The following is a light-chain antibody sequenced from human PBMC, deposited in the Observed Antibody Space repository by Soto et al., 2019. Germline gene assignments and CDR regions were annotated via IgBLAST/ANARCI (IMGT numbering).Light chain of an antibody. CDR3: QQYDNLPPYT. CDR2: DAS. J-gene: IGKJ2*01. Sequence: DIQMTQSPPSLSASVGDRVTITCQASRDISVYLNWYQQKPGKPPTLLVYDASNVQAGVPSRFSGRVSGTHFSLIISNLQPEDVATYYCQQYDNLPPYTFGQGTNVEIK. CDR1: RDISVY. V-gene: IGKV1-33*01.